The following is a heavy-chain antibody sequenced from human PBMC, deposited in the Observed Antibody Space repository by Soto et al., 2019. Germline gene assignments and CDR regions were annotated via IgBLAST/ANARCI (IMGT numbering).Heavy chain of an antibody. J-gene: IGHJ6*04. CDR2: ISGYNGNT. CDR1: GYTFSNYG. V-gene: IGHV1-18*01. D-gene: IGHD5-18*01. CDR3: ARDPGFGFGYSYAFAMDV. Sequence: ASVKVSCKASGYTFSNYGISWVRQGPGQGLEWMGWISGYNGNTHYEEKVQDRIKMTTDTSTSTTYLELRSLRSDDTAVYFCARDPGFGFGYSYAFAMDVWGKGTTVTVPS.